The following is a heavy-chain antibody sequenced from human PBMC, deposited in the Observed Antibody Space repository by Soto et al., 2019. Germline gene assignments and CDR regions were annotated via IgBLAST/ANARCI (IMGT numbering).Heavy chain of an antibody. D-gene: IGHD5-18*01. CDR2: IIPIFGTA. V-gene: IGHV1-69*05. CDR3: ARGANTAMVTRWFDP. CDR1: GGTFSSYA. Sequence: QVQLVQSGAEVKKPGSSVKVSCKASGGTFSSYAXSWXXXXXXXGXEWMGGIIPIFGTANYAQKFQGRVTIXXDESXXXXYMXLXSXXXXXXXXXYCARGANTAMVTRWFDPWGQGTLVTVSS. J-gene: IGHJ5*02.